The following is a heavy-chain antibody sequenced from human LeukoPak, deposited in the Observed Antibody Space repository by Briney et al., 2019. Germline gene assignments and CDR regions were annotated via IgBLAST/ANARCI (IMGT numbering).Heavy chain of an antibody. Sequence: SVKVSCKASGGTFSSYAVSWVRQAPGQGLEWMGGIIPIFGTANYAQKFQGRVTITADESTSTAYMELSSLRSEDTAVYYCARGSMVRGVMGYWGQGTLVTVSS. CDR1: GGTFSSYA. CDR3: ARGSMVRGVMGY. CDR2: IIPIFGTA. D-gene: IGHD3-10*01. J-gene: IGHJ4*02. V-gene: IGHV1-69*13.